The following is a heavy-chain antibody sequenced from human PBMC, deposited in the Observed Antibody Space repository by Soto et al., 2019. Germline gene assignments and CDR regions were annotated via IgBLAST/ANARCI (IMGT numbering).Heavy chain of an antibody. J-gene: IGHJ4*02. V-gene: IGHV4-4*07. D-gene: IGHD5-12*01. CDR3: AREGSYSAYNFAHGIQLWSFDF. CDR1: GGSINTFY. CDR2: IFSSGST. Sequence: SETLSLTCTVSGGSINTFYWSWVRQPAGKGLEWIGRIFSSGSTSFNPSLGSRVAMSVDTSKNHFSLNLSSVTAADMAVYYCAREGSYSAYNFAHGIQLWSFDFWGQGALVTVSS.